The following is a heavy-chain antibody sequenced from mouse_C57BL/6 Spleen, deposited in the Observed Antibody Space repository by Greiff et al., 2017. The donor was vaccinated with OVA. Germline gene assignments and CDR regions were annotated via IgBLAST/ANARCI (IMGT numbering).Heavy chain of an antibody. Sequence: VQLQQPGAELVKPGASVKMSCKASGYTFTSYWITWVKQRPGQGLEWIGDIYPGSGSTNYNEKFKSKATLTVDTSSSTAYMQLSSLTSEDSAVYYCAWSVGYYWYFDVRGTGTTVTVSS. CDR1: GYTFTSYW. D-gene: IGHD2-2*01. CDR3: AWSVGYYWYFDV. J-gene: IGHJ1*03. V-gene: IGHV1-55*01. CDR2: IYPGSGST.